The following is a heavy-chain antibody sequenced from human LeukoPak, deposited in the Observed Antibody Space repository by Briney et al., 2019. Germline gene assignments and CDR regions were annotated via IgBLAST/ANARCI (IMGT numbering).Heavy chain of an antibody. CDR1: GYPFTNYW. J-gene: IGHJ4*02. V-gene: IGHV1-2*02. Sequence: ASVKVSCKASGYPFTNYWLHWVRQAPGQGLEWMGWIVPDTGDTNYAQKFRGRVTMTRATSISTAYMDLSGLRSDDAAVYYCATPFTGGGPPYWGQGTLVTVSS. CDR2: IVPDTGDT. D-gene: IGHD3-16*01. CDR3: ATPFTGGGPPY.